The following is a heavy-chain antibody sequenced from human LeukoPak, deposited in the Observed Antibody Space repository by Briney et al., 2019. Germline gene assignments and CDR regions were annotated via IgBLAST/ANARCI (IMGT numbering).Heavy chain of an antibody. J-gene: IGHJ4*02. D-gene: IGHD3-10*01. CDR3: ARLISGSPSSPFDY. CDR1: GHDFPDYW. Sequence: GESLKISCRASGHDFPDYWIGWVRQMPGKGLEWMGIIFPGDSDTRYSPSFQGQVTISADKSISTAYLQWSSLKASDTAMYYCARLISGSPSSPFDYWGQGTLVTVSS. CDR2: IFPGDSDT. V-gene: IGHV5-51*01.